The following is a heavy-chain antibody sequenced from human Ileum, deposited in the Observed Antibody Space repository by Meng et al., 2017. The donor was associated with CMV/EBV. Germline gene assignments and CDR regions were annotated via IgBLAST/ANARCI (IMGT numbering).Heavy chain of an antibody. V-gene: IGHV4-59*11. J-gene: IGHJ5*02. Sequence: QVQLQESGPGLVKPSDTLSLTCIVPGDSIDSHYWNWIRQPQGKTPEWIGYVTYTGSTSYNPSLRSRVTMSLDTSRSQFSLKLTSVTAADTAVYYCIGHSFGPSGGVPWGRGTLVTVSS. CDR1: GDSIDSHY. D-gene: IGHD2-15*01. CDR3: IGHSFGPSGGVP. CDR2: VTYTGST.